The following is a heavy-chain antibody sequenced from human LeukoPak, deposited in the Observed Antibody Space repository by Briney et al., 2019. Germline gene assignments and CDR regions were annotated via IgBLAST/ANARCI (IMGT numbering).Heavy chain of an antibody. D-gene: IGHD6-13*01. CDR1: GGSFSGYY. V-gene: IGHV4-34*01. J-gene: IGHJ4*02. CDR3: ARMGIAATYYFDY. CDR2: INHSGST. Sequence: PSETLSLTCAVYGGSFSGYYWSWIRQPPGKGLEWIGEINHSGSTNYNPSLKSRVTISVDKSKNQFSLKLSSVTAADTAVYYCARMGIAATYYFDYWGQGTLVTVSS.